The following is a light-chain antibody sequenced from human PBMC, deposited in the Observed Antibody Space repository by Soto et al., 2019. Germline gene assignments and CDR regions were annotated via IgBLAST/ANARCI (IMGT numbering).Light chain of an antibody. CDR3: AAWDDSLNGRYV. J-gene: IGLJ1*01. CDR1: SSNIGKNA. V-gene: IGLV1-36*01. Sequence: QSVLTQPPSVSEAPRQRVTISCSGSSSNIGKNAVNWYQQLPGKAPKLLIYYDDQLPSGVSDRFSGSKSGTSASLAISGLQFEDEAYYYCAAWDDSLNGRYVFGTGTKVTVL. CDR2: YDD.